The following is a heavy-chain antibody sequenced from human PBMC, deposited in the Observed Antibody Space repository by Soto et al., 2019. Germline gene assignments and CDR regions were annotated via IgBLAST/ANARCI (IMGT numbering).Heavy chain of an antibody. V-gene: IGHV1-18*01. D-gene: IGHD3-16*01. CDR1: GYTFTSYG. Sequence: GASVKVSCTASGYTFTSYGISWVRQAPGQGLEWMGWINAYNGNTNYAQNLQGRLTMTTDTSTSTAYMELRSLRSDDTAVYYCARDWFGVDYWGQGTLVTVSS. CDR2: INAYNGNT. J-gene: IGHJ4*02. CDR3: ARDWFGVDY.